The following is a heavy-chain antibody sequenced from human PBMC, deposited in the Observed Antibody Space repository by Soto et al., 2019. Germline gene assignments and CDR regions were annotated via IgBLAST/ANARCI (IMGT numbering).Heavy chain of an antibody. V-gene: IGHV4-59*08. J-gene: IGHJ4*02. Sequence: SETLSLTCTVSGGSISSYYWSWIRQPPGKGLEWIGYIYYSGSTNYNPSLKSRVTISVDTSKNQFSLKLSSVTAADTAVYYCARGYSSGWTPSYYFDYWGQGTLVTVSS. D-gene: IGHD6-19*01. CDR2: IYYSGST. CDR3: ARGYSSGWTPSYYFDY. CDR1: GGSISSYY.